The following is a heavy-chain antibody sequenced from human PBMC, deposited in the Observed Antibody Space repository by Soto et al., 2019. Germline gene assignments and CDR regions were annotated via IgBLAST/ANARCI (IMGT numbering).Heavy chain of an antibody. D-gene: IGHD6-6*01. CDR1: GGSISSGGYY. V-gene: IGHV4-31*03. J-gene: IGHJ6*02. Sequence: SETLSLTCTVSGGSISSGGYYWSWIRQHPGKGLEWIGYIYYSGSTYYNPSLKSRVTISVDTSKNQFSLKLSSVTAADTAVYYCARASGSWQLGGGYYYYGMDVWGQGTTVTV. CDR2: IYYSGST. CDR3: ARASGSWQLGGGYYYYGMDV.